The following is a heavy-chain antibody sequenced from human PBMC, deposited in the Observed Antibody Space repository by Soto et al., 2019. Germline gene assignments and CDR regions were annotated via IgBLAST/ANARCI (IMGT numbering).Heavy chain of an antibody. CDR2: VSYTGNT. CDR1: GGSIRAYY. V-gene: IGHV4-59*01. CDR3: ARDRPLTALNYYMDV. Sequence: QVQLQESGPGLVKPSETLSLTCAVSGGSIRAYYWTWIRQSPGKGLEWIGYVSYTGNTNYNPSLKSRVTISVDTSKTQFSLNLTSVTAADTAVYYCARDRPLTALNYYMDVWGKGTKVTVSS. J-gene: IGHJ6*03.